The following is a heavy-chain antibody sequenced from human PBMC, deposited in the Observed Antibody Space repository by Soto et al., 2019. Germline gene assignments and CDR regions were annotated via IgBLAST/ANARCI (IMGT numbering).Heavy chain of an antibody. CDR3: AREGGDLHYYFDY. V-gene: IGHV3-30-3*01. CDR2: ISYDGSNK. J-gene: IGHJ4*02. Sequence: QVQLVESGGGVVQPGRSLRLSCAASGFTFSSYAMHWVRQAPGKGLEWVAVISYDGSNKYYADSVKGRFTISRDNSKNTLYLQMISRRAEDTAVYYCAREGGDLHYYFDYWGQGTLVTVSS. D-gene: IGHD4-17*01. CDR1: GFTFSSYA.